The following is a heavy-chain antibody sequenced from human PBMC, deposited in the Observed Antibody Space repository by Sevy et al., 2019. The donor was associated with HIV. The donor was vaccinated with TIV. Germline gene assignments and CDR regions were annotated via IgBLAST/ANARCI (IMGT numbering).Heavy chain of an antibody. CDR1: GFTFSSYA. Sequence: GGSLRLSCAASGFTFSSYAMSWVRQAPEKGLEWVSTISGSGDTTYYADSVKGRFTISSDNSENTLYLQMNSLRAEDTAVYYCARVGXWEVXXXDXXXXXWGXGTLVTVSS. V-gene: IGHV3-23*01. J-gene: IGHJ4*01. D-gene: IGHD1-26*01. CDR3: ARVGXWEVXXXDXXXXX. CDR2: ISGSGDTT.